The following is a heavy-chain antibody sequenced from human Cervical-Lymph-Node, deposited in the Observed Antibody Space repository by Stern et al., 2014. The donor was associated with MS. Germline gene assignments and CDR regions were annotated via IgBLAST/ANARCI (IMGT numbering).Heavy chain of an antibody. CDR2: IYPGDSDT. CDR3: ARPLGATYEADWYFDL. V-gene: IGHV5-51*03. J-gene: IGHJ2*01. Sequence: MQLVQSGAEVKKPGESLQISCKGSGYSFTDSWIAWVRQMPGQGLEWMGIIYPGDSDTRYSPSFQGQVTLSADKSTSTAYLQWSSLKASDTAMYFCARPLGATYEADWYFDLWGRGTLVTVSS. CDR1: GYSFTDSW. D-gene: IGHD1-26*01.